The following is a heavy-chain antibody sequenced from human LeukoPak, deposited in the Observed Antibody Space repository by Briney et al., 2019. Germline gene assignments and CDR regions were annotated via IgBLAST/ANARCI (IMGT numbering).Heavy chain of an antibody. J-gene: IGHJ3*01. CDR2: IYSGGST. Sequence: GGSLRLSCAASGFTVSSNYMSWVRQAPGKGLEWVSVIYSGGSTYYADSVKGRFTISRDNSKNTLHLQMNTLTTEDTAVYYCAKRRLEDSGTYGSGFDFWGQGTMVTVSS. CDR1: GFTVSSNY. V-gene: IGHV3-53*05. CDR3: AKRRLEDSGTYGSGFDF. D-gene: IGHD1-26*01.